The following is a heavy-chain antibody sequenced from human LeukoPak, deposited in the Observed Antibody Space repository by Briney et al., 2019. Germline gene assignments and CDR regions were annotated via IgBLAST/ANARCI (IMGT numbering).Heavy chain of an antibody. V-gene: IGHV4-34*01. Sequence: SETLSLTCAVYGGSFSGYYWSWIRQPPGKGLEWIGEINHSGSTNYNPSLKSRVTISVDTSKNQFSLKLSSVTAADTAVCYCARDYYDSSGYVLDYWGQGALVTVSS. D-gene: IGHD3-22*01. CDR2: INHSGST. CDR3: ARDYYDSSGYVLDY. J-gene: IGHJ4*02. CDR1: GGSFSGYY.